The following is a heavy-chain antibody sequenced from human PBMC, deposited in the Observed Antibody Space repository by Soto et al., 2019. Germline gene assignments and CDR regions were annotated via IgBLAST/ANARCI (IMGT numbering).Heavy chain of an antibody. V-gene: IGHV1-18*01. CDR2: ISAYNGNT. Sequence: ASVKVSCKASGYTFTSYGISWVRQAPGQGLEWMGWISAYNGNTNYAQKLQGRVTMTTDTSTRTAYMELRSLRSDDTAVYYCARNPRDDYGDYWGAYYFDYWGQGTLVTVSS. CDR3: ARNPRDDYGDYWGAYYFDY. J-gene: IGHJ4*02. CDR1: GYTFTSYG. D-gene: IGHD4-17*01.